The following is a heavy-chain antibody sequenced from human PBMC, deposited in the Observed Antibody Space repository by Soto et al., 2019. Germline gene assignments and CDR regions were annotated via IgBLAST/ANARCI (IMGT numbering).Heavy chain of an antibody. J-gene: IGHJ3*02. CDR3: ARGNGLSVLGAFDI. V-gene: IGHV3-20*01. CDR2: INWNGGST. Sequence: GGSLRLSCAASGFTFDDYGMSWVRQAPGKGLEWVSGINWNGGSTGYADSVKGRFTISRDNAKNSLYLQMNSLRAEDTALYHCARGNGLSVLGAFDIWGQGTMVTVSS. D-gene: IGHD3-10*01. CDR1: GFTFDDYG.